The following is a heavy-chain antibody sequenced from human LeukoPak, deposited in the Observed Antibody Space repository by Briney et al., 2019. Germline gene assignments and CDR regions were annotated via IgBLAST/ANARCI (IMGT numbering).Heavy chain of an antibody. CDR3: ARSLWPADY. V-gene: IGHV3-7*01. CDR1: GFTFSDYW. D-gene: IGHD3-10*01. Sequence: GGSLRLSCAASGFTFSDYWMSWVRQAPGKGLEWVADIKQDGSDKKYVDSVEGRFTISRDSAKKSLYLQMDSLRAEDTAVYYCARSLWPADYWGQGTLVTVSS. CDR2: IKQDGSDK. J-gene: IGHJ4*02.